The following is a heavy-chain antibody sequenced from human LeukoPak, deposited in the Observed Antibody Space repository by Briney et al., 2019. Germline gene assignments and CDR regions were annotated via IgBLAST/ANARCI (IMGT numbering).Heavy chain of an antibody. V-gene: IGHV3-23*01. CDR3: AKRAPYYFDF. J-gene: IGHJ4*02. CDR2: ISASGGST. CDR1: GFTFSSSG. Sequence: PGGSLRLSCAASGFTFSSSGMSWVRQAPGEGLEWVPSISASGGSTYYADSVRGRFTISRDNAKNTLYLQMHSLRAEDTALYYCAKRAPYYFDFWGQGTLVTVSS.